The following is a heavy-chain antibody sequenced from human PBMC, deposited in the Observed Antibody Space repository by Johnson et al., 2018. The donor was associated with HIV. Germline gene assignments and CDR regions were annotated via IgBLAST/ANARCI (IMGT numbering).Heavy chain of an antibody. CDR3: ARVSSIAALWDAFDI. J-gene: IGHJ3*02. V-gene: IGHV3-11*04. CDR2: ISSSGGTI. Sequence: QVQLVESGGGLVKPGGSLRLSCAASRFTFSDYYMSWIRQTPGKGLEWVSYISSSGGTIYYADSVKGRFTISRDNSKNTLYLQMNSLRAEDTAMYYCARVSSIAALWDAFDIWGQGTMVTVSS. CDR1: RFTFSDYY. D-gene: IGHD6-6*01.